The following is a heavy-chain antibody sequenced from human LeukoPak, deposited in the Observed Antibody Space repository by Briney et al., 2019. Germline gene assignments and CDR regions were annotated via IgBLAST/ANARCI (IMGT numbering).Heavy chain of an antibody. V-gene: IGHV4-34*01. CDR2: INHSGST. D-gene: IGHD3-10*01. CDR1: GGSFSGYY. J-gene: IGHJ4*02. Sequence: KPSETLSLTCAVYGGSFSGYYWSWIRQPPGKGLEWIGEINHSGSTNYNPSLKSRVTISVDTSKNQFSLKLRSVTAADTAVYYCARGRQYYYGSGRPRAPFDYWGQGTLVTVSS. CDR3: ARGRQYYYGSGRPRAPFDY.